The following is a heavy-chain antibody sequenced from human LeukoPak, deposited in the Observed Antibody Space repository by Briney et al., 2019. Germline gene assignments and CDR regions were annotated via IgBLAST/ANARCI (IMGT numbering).Heavy chain of an antibody. CDR1: GGSISSGGYY. J-gene: IGHJ6*03. CDR2: IYYSGST. D-gene: IGHD3-10*01. V-gene: IGHV4-31*03. Sequence: PSETLSLTCTVSGGSISSGGYYWSWIRQHPGKGLEWIGYIYYSGSTYYNPSLKSRVTISVDTSKNQFSLKLSSVTAADTAVYYCAGRGTGTTSFQITMVRGKDYYYMDVWGKGTTVTVSS. CDR3: AGRGTGTTSFQITMVRGKDYYYMDV.